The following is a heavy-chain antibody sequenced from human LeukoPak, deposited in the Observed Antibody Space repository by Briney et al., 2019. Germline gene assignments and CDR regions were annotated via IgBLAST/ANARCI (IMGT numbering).Heavy chain of an antibody. V-gene: IGHV1-69*05. D-gene: IGHD5-12*01. Sequence: SVKVSCKASGGTFSSYAISWVRQAPGQGLEWMGGIIPIFGTANYAQKFQGRVTITTDESTSTAYMELSSLRSDDTAVYYCAREGSHSGYDFRTAFDIWGQGTMVTVSS. J-gene: IGHJ3*02. CDR3: AREGSHSGYDFRTAFDI. CDR2: IIPIFGTA. CDR1: GGTFSSYA.